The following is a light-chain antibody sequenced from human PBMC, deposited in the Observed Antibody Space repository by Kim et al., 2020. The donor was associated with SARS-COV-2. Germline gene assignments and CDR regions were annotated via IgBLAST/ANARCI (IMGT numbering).Light chain of an antibody. Sequence: DVQMTQSPSVMSASVGDRVTITCRASQTIGNWLAWYQQKPGKAPKRLIYAASTLESGVPSRFSGSGSGTEFTLTISSLQPEDSATYFCLQNNNYPLTFGGGTKVEIK. CDR1: QTIGNW. CDR3: LQNNNYPLT. V-gene: IGKV1-17*03. J-gene: IGKJ4*01. CDR2: AAS.